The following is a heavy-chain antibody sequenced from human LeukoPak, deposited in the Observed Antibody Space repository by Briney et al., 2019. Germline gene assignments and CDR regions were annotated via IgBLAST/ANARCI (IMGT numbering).Heavy chain of an antibody. Sequence: GGSLRLSCAASGFTFSTYWMSWVSQAPGKGLEWVANIKQDGSEKYPVDSVKGRFTISRDNAKNSLYLQMNSLRAEDTAVYYCAGSPDDAGTADYWGQGTLVTVSS. CDR2: IKQDGSEK. D-gene: IGHD6-13*01. V-gene: IGHV3-7*01. J-gene: IGHJ4*02. CDR1: GFTFSTYW. CDR3: AGSPDDAGTADY.